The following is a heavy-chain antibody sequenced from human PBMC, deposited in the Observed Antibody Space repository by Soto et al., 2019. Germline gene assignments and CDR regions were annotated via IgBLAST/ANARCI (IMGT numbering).Heavy chain of an antibody. J-gene: IGHJ4*02. V-gene: IGHV4-59*12. D-gene: IGHD6-13*01. CDR3: ARGDSSSFDY. Sequence: SETLSLTCTVSGGSISSYYWSWIRRPPGKGLEWIGYIHYTGSTNYSPSFQGQVTISADKSISTAYLQWSSLKASDTAMYYCARGDSSSFDYWGQGTLVTVSS. CDR2: IHYTGST. CDR1: GGSISSYY.